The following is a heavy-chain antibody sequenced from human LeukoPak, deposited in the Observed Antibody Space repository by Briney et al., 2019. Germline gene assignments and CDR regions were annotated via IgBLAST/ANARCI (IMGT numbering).Heavy chain of an antibody. CDR3: ARAGYYDILTGWTLFDY. Sequence: SQTLSLTCTVSGGSISSGDYYWSWLRQPPGKGLEWIGYIYYSGSTYYNPSLKSRVTISVDTSKNQFSLKLSSVTAADTAVYYCARAGYYDILTGWTLFDYWGQGTLVTVSS. J-gene: IGHJ4*02. V-gene: IGHV4-30-4*01. D-gene: IGHD3-9*01. CDR2: IYYSGST. CDR1: GGSISSGDYY.